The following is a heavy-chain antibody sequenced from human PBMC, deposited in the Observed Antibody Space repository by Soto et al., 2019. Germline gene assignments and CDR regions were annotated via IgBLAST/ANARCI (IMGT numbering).Heavy chain of an antibody. Sequence: PGGSLRLSCAASGFTFSGYGMSWVRQVPGKGLEWVSAISGSGGSTYYADSVKGRFTISRGNSKNRLYVQMNSLRAEDTAIYYCAKAGFGKTVYAFDIWGQGTMVTVSS. V-gene: IGHV3-23*01. CDR1: GFTFSGYG. CDR2: ISGSGGST. J-gene: IGHJ3*02. CDR3: AKAGFGKTVYAFDI. D-gene: IGHD3-16*01.